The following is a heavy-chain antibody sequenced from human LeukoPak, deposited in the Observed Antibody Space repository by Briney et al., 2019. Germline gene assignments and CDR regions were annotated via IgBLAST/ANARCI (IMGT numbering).Heavy chain of an antibody. Sequence: GSLRLSCAASGFTFSGYSMNWVRQPPGKGLEWIGEVYHSGSTNYYPSLKSRVTISIEKSKNQFSLKLSSVTAADTAVYYCAGAYCGGDCYSGRAFDIWGQGTMVTVSS. CDR1: GFTFSGYS. D-gene: IGHD2-21*02. V-gene: IGHV4-4*02. CDR2: VYHSGST. J-gene: IGHJ3*02. CDR3: AGAYCGGDCYSGRAFDI.